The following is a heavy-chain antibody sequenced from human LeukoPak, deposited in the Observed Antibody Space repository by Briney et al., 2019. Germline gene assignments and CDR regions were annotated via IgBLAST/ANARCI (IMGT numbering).Heavy chain of an antibody. J-gene: IGHJ4*02. CDR1: GGSITNYY. V-gene: IGHV4-59*01. CDR2: IYYSGST. Sequence: SETLSLTCTVSGGSITNYYWSWIRQPPGKGLEWIGYIYYSGSTKYKSSLKSRVTISVDTSKNQFSLKLSSVTAADTAVYYCARGKEVITMLRGLKPGYCFDYWGRGTLVTVSS. CDR3: ARGKEVITMLRGLKPGYCFDY. D-gene: IGHD3-10*01.